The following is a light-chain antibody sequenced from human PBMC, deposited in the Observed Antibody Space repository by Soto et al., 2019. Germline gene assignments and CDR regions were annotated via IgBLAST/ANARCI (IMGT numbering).Light chain of an antibody. CDR1: QSVSSN. Sequence: ETVMTRSPATLSVSPGERATLSCRASQSVSSNLAWYQQKPGQAPRLLIYGASTRATGIPARFSGSGSETEFTLTISSLQSEDFAVYYCQQYNNWPWTFGQGTKVEIK. CDR3: QQYNNWPWT. V-gene: IGKV3-15*01. J-gene: IGKJ1*01. CDR2: GAS.